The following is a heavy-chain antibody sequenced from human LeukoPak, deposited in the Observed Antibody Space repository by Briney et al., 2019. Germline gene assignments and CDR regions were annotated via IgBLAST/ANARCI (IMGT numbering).Heavy chain of an antibody. J-gene: IGHJ4*02. V-gene: IGHV4-34*01. CDR3: ARGSLRGYSYVYYFDY. CDR2: INHSGST. CDR1: GGSFSGYY. D-gene: IGHD5-18*01. Sequence: SETLSLTCAVYGGSFSGYYWSWIRQPPGKGLEWIGEINHSGSTNYNPPLKSRVTISVDTSKNQFSLKLSSVTAADTAVYYCARGSLRGYSYVYYFDYWGQGTLVTVSS.